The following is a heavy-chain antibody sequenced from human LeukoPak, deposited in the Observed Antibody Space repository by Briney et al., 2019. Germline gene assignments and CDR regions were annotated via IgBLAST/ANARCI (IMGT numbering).Heavy chain of an antibody. CDR2: ISYDGSSK. Sequence: GGSLRLSCVASGFTFSRYAVHWVRQAPGKGLEWVAIISYDGSSKYYTDSVKGRFTISRDNSKNTLYLQMNSLRAEDTALYYCARSYSSSWYDSYFQHWGQGTLVIVSS. CDR1: GFTFSRYA. J-gene: IGHJ1*01. D-gene: IGHD6-13*01. CDR3: ARSYSSSWYDSYFQH. V-gene: IGHV3-30*04.